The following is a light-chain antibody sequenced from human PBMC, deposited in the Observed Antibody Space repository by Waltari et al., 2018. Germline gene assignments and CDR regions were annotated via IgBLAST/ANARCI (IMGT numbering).Light chain of an antibody. J-gene: IGLJ2*01. CDR3: CSYAGSYTFVV. CDR2: DVS. Sequence: QSALTQPRPVSGSPGQSVTIPCTGTSSDVGGYNYVSWYQQHPGKAPKLMIYDVSKRPSVAPDRFSGSKSGTTASLTISGLQAEDEADYYCCSYAGSYTFVVFGGGTKLTVL. V-gene: IGLV2-11*01. CDR1: SSDVGGYNY.